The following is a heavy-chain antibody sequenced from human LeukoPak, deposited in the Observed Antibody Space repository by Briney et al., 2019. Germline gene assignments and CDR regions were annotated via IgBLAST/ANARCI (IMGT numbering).Heavy chain of an antibody. J-gene: IGHJ4*02. Sequence: GSVKVSCKASGYTFPSYFMHWVRQAPGQGLEWMGIINPTGGSTTYAQKFQGGVTMTRDTSTSTVYMELSSLRSDDTAVYYCARTAARRFDYWGQGTLVTVSS. V-gene: IGHV1-46*01. CDR2: INPTGGST. CDR3: ARTAARRFDY. D-gene: IGHD6-6*01. CDR1: GYTFPSYF.